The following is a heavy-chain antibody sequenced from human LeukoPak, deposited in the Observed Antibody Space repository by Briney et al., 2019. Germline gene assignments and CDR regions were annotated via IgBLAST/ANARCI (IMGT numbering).Heavy chain of an antibody. CDR2: IYYSGST. J-gene: IGHJ4*02. CDR3: AVGLERLFDY. V-gene: IGHV4-59*01. CDR1: GGSISSYY. D-gene: IGHD1-1*01. Sequence: SSETLSLTCTVSGGSISSYYWSWIRQPPGKGLEWIGYIYYSGSTNYNPSLKSRVTISVETSKNQFSLKLSSVTAADTAVYYCAVGLERLFDYWGQGTLVTVSS.